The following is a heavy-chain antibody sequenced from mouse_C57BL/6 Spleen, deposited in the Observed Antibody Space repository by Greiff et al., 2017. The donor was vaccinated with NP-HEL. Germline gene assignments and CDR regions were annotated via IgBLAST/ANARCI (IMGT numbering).Heavy chain of an antibody. CDR2: IDPSDSYT. CDR3: ASTGTETWFAY. V-gene: IGHV1-69*01. CDR1: GYTFTCYW. D-gene: IGHD4-1*02. J-gene: IGHJ3*01. Sequence: QVQLQQPGAELVMPGASVKLSCKASGYTFTCYWMHWVKQRPGQGLEWIGEIDPSDSYTNYNQKFKGKSTLTVDKSSSTAYMQLSSLTSEDSAVFYCASTGTETWFAYWGQGTLVTVSA.